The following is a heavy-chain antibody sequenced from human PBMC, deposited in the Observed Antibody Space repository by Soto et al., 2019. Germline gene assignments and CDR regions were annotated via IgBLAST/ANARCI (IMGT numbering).Heavy chain of an antibody. D-gene: IGHD2-21*02. CDR1: GGSISSYY. J-gene: IGHJ4*02. Sequence: SETLSLTCTVSGGSISSYYWSWIRQPPGKGLEWIGYIYYSGSTNYNPSLKSRVTISVDTSKNQFSLKLSSVTAADTAVYYCARQRYCGGDCSDFDYWGQGTLVTVSS. CDR3: ARQRYCGGDCSDFDY. V-gene: IGHV4-59*08. CDR2: IYYSGST.